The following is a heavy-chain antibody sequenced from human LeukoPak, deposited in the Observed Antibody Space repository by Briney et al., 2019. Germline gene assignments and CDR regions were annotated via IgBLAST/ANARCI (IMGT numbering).Heavy chain of an antibody. CDR1: GYSFTSYW. D-gene: IGHD4-23*01. CDR3: ARGRTTVVTPDAFDI. CDR2: IYPGDSDT. V-gene: IGHV5-51*01. J-gene: IGHJ3*02. Sequence: GESLKISCKGSGYSFTSYWIGWVRQMPGKGLEWMGIIYPGDSDTSYSPSFQGQVTISADKSISTAYLQWSSLKASDTAMYYCARGRTTVVTPDAFDIWGQGTMVTVSS.